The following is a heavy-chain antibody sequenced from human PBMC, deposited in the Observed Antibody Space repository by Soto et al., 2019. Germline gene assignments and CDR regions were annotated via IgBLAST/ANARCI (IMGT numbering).Heavy chain of an antibody. CDR3: ARGIRHIVVAGQ. Sequence: XVKVSCKASGYTFTTYDINWVRQATGQGLEWMGWMXHNSGXTGYAQKFQGXXTMTRNTXXSTDYMELSSLRSEDTAVYYCARGIRHIVVAGQWGQGTLVTVSS. D-gene: IGHD2-21*01. J-gene: IGHJ4*02. CDR2: MXHNSGXT. CDR1: GYTFTTYD. V-gene: IGHV1-8*01.